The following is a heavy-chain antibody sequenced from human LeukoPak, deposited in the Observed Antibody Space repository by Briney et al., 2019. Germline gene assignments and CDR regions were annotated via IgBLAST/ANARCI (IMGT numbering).Heavy chain of an antibody. D-gene: IGHD5-18*01. J-gene: IGHJ3*02. Sequence: GSLRLSCAASGFTFSSYSMNWVRQAPGKGLEWVSSISSSSSYIYYADSVKGRFTISRDNAKNSLYLQMNSLRAEDTAVYYCARDTSVDTAMANHDAFDIWGQGTMVTVSS. CDR1: GFTFSSYS. CDR3: ARDTSVDTAMANHDAFDI. V-gene: IGHV3-21*01. CDR2: ISSSSSYI.